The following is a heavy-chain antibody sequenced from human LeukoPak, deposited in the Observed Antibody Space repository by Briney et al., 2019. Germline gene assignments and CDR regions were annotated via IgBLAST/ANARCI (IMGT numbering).Heavy chain of an antibody. V-gene: IGHV3-49*04. CDR3: TRERGAAAVTGGEYYYYYYMDV. CDR2: IRSKAYGGTT. D-gene: IGHD6-13*01. CDR1: GFTFSSYW. Sequence: PGGSLRLSCAASGFTFSSYWMHWVRQAPGKGLEWVGFIRSKAYGGTTEYAASVKGRFTISRDDSKSIAYLQMDSLKTEDTAVYYCTRERGAAAVTGGEYYYYYYMDVWGKGTTVTISS. J-gene: IGHJ6*03.